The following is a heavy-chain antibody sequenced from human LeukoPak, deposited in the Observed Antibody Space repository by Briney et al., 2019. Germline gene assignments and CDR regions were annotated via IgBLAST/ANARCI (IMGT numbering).Heavy chain of an antibody. CDR2: IYTSGST. J-gene: IGHJ3*02. V-gene: IGHV4-4*09. D-gene: IGHD4-17*01. Sequence: SETLSLTCTVSGGSISSYYWSWIRQPPGKGLEWIGYIYTSGSTNYNPSLKSRVTISVDTSKNQFSLKLSSVTAADTAVYYCASQTTVTTVPAFDIWGQGTMVTVSS. CDR1: GGSISSYY. CDR3: ASQTTVTTVPAFDI.